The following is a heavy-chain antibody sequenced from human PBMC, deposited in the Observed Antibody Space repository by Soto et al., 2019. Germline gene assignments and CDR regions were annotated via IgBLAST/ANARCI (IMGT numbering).Heavy chain of an antibody. CDR3: ARGRSVSNHDDFEY. J-gene: IGHJ4*02. CDR2: MSYDGSSK. V-gene: IGHV3-30-3*01. CDR1: GFTLSSYS. Sequence: QVQLVESGGGVVQPGRSLRLSCAASGFTLSSYSMHWVRQAPGKGLDWVAAMSYDGSSKYFADSVKGRFTISRDNSKNTLYLQMNRMGAEDSAVYYCARGRSVSNHDDFEYWGKGTLVTVYS. D-gene: IGHD3-3*01.